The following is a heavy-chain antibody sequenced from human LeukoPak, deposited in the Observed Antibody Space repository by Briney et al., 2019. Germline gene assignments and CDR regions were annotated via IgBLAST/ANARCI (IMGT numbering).Heavy chain of an antibody. CDR2: ISSSSSYI. Sequence: PGGSLRLSCAASGFTFSSYSMNWVRQAPGKGLEWVSSISSSSSYIYYADSVKGRFTISRDNAKNSLYLQMNSLRAEDMAVYYCARDPDDIVVVPAAISFDYWGQGTLVTVSS. J-gene: IGHJ4*02. CDR3: ARDPDDIVVVPAAISFDY. D-gene: IGHD2-2*01. V-gene: IGHV3-21*01. CDR1: GFTFSSYS.